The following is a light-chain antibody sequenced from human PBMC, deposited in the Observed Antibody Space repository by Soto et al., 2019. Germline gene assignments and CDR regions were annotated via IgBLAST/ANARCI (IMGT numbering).Light chain of an antibody. CDR2: DAS. V-gene: IGKV1-5*01. CDR3: HQYNSYTWT. CDR1: QSVSDW. Sequence: IQMTQSPSTLSASVGDRVTITCRASQSVSDWLAWCQQKPGKAPKLLIYDASRLESAVPSRFSGSGSQTEFTLTISSLHPDDFATYYCHQYNSYTWTFGQGTKVDIK. J-gene: IGKJ1*01.